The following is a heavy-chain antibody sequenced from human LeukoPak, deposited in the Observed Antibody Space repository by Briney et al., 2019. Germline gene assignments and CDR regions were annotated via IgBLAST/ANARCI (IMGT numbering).Heavy chain of an antibody. Sequence: SETLSLTCAVYGGSFSGYYWTWIRQPPGKGLEWIGEINHSGSINYNPSLKSRVTISVDTSKNQFSLNLSSVTAADTAVYYCARRGEAAAQLSYMDVWGKGTTVTVSS. J-gene: IGHJ6*03. CDR3: ARRGEAAAQLSYMDV. V-gene: IGHV4-34*01. CDR2: INHSGSI. CDR1: GGSFSGYY. D-gene: IGHD6-13*01.